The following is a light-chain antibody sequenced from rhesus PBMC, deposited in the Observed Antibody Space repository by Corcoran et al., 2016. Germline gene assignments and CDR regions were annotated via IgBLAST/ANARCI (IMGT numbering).Light chain of an antibody. CDR3: QQYNNWNT. Sequence: EIVMTQSPATLSLSPGERATLSCRASQSVSSYVAWYQQKPEQAPRRLIYGASSRATGIPDRFNGSGSGTDVTLIISSLEPEDGGVYYCQQYNNWNTFGGGTKVELK. V-gene: IGKV3S9*01. CDR1: QSVSSY. J-gene: IGKJ4*01. CDR2: GAS.